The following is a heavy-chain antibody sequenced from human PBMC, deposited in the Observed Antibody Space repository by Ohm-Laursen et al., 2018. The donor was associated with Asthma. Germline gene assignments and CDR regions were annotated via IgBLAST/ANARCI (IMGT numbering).Heavy chain of an antibody. D-gene: IGHD6-19*01. CDR2: IIPIFGTA. J-gene: IGHJ4*02. CDR3: AREPLAVAGTNYFDY. V-gene: IGHV1-69*13. CDR1: GGTFSSYA. Sequence: ASVKVSCKASGGTFSSYAISWVRQAPGQGLEWMGGIIPIFGTANYAQKFQGRVTITADESTSTAYMELSSLRSEDTAVYYCAREPLAVAGTNYFDYWGQGTLVTVSS.